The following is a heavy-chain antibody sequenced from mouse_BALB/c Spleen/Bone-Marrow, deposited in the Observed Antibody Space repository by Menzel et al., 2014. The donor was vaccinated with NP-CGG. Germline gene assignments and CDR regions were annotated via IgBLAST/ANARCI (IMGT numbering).Heavy chain of an antibody. J-gene: IGHJ4*01. CDR1: GYSFTGYT. CDR3: ARWDYYGYAMDY. D-gene: IGHD1-1*01. CDR2: INPYNGGT. Sequence: EVQLQESGPELVKPGASMKISCKASGYSFTGYTMNWVEQSHGKNLEWIGLINPYNGGTSYNQKFKGKATLSVDKSSSTAYMELLSLTSEDSAVYYCARWDYYGYAMDYWGQGTSVTVSS. V-gene: IGHV1-18*01.